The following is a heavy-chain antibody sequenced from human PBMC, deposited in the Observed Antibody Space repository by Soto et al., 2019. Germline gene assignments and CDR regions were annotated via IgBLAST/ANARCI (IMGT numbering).Heavy chain of an antibody. CDR3: ARPLCSSTRCGPYFFDS. V-gene: IGHV1-8*01. D-gene: IGHD2-2*01. CDR2: MNPDNGKT. J-gene: IGHJ4*02. Sequence: QVQLVQSGAEVKKPGASVKVSCKASGYTFTSNDINWVRQAPGQGPEWMGWMNPDNGKTGFAQKFQGRITMPRNTSISTAYMELSSLRSDDTAVCFCARPLCSSTRCGPYFFDSWGQGSLVTVSS. CDR1: GYTFTSND.